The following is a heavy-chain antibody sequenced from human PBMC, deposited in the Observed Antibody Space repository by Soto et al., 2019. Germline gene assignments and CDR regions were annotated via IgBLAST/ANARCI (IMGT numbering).Heavy chain of an antibody. V-gene: IGHV3-11*01. Sequence: QVQLVESGGGLVKPGGSLRLSCAASGFTFSDYYMSWIRQAPGKGLEWVSDISSSGSTIYYADSVKGRFTISRDNAKNSLSLQMNSLRAEDTAVYYCASQVYSGDAEFTEGYMDVWGKGTTVTVSS. J-gene: IGHJ6*03. CDR3: ASQVYSGDAEFTEGYMDV. D-gene: IGHD5-12*01. CDR2: ISSSGSTI. CDR1: GFTFSDYY.